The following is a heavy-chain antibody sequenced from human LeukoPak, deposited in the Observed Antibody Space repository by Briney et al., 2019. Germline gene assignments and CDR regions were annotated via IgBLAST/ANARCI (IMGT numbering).Heavy chain of an antibody. CDR3: ARAKGRVVITSSLDY. CDR2: IIPIFGTA. D-gene: IGHD3-22*01. V-gene: IGHV1-69*05. J-gene: IGHJ4*02. CDR1: GGTFSSYA. Sequence: SVKVSCKASGGTFSSYAISWVRQAPEQGLEWMGRIIPIFGTANYAQKFQGRVTITTDESTSTAYMELSSLRSEDTAVYYCARAKGRVVITSSLDYWGQGTLVTVSS.